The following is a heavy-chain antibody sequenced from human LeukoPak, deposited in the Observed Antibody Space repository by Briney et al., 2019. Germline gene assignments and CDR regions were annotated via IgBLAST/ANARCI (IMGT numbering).Heavy chain of an antibody. CDR1: GFRFSDYF. CDR3: ATSRVFDY. V-gene: IGHV3-11*01. J-gene: IGHJ4*01. CDR2: INSGGTNI. Sequence: SGGSLRLSCEASGFRFSDYFMNWIRQAPGKGLEWLSYINSGGTNILYAESVKGRFTISRDNAKQTLYLEMNSLTVEDTATYYCATSRVFDYWGHGTLVTVSS.